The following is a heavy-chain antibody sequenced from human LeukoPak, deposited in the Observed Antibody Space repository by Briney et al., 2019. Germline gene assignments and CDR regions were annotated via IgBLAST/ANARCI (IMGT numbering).Heavy chain of an antibody. Sequence: GGSLRLSCAASGFTFSSYWMSWVRQAPGKGLEWVASINPDGSEKYSVDSVKGRFTISRDNAKNSLYLQMNSLRAEDTAVYYCARGDSGSSYRLFYFDFWGLGTLVTVSS. D-gene: IGHD1-26*01. J-gene: IGHJ4*02. CDR3: ARGDSGSSYRLFYFDF. V-gene: IGHV3-7*03. CDR2: INPDGSEK. CDR1: GFTFSSYW.